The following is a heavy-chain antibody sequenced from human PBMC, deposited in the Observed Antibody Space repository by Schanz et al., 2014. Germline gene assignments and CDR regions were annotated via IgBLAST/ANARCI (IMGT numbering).Heavy chain of an antibody. CDR2: INPSGGTT. D-gene: IGHD2-15*01. V-gene: IGHV1-46*01. Sequence: QVQLVQSGAEVKKPGASVKVSCKASGYTFTTYYIHWVRQAPGQGLEWMGIINPSGGTTKYAQRFQGRVTMTWDTSTSTVSMELSSLRSEDTAVYYCATCSGGTCHAKPVLDNWGQGTLVTVSS. J-gene: IGHJ4*02. CDR1: GYTFTTYY. CDR3: ATCSGGTCHAKPVLDN.